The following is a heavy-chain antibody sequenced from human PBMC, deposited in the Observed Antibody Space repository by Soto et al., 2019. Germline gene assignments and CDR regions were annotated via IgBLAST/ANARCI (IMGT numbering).Heavy chain of an antibody. CDR1: GFTVSSNY. Sequence: EVQLVESGGGLIQPGGSLRLSCAASGFTVSSNYMSWVRQAPGKGLEWVSVIYSGGSTYYADSVKGRFTISRDNSKNTLYLQMNSLRAEDTAVFYCATQRGARDGNNYALDYWGQGTLVTVSS. CDR3: ATQRGARDGNNYALDY. D-gene: IGHD5-12*01. CDR2: IYSGGST. J-gene: IGHJ4*02. V-gene: IGHV3-66*03.